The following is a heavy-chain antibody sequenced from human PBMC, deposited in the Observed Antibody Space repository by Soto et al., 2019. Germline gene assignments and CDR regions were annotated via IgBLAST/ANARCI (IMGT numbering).Heavy chain of an antibody. D-gene: IGHD2-21*01. CDR1: GGPFRNSA. CDR2: LIPIFDTP. V-gene: IGHV1-69*01. Sequence: QVQLVQSGAAVKKPGSSVKFSCKASGGPFRNSAISWLRQAPGQGLEWMGGLIPIFDTPNYAQKFRGRVSITAEESTSTLYMELTSLTSDDTAVYYCAREGRVVGGDSRLWFRHWGRGTLVTVSS. J-gene: IGHJ1*01. CDR3: AREGRVVGGDSRLWFRH.